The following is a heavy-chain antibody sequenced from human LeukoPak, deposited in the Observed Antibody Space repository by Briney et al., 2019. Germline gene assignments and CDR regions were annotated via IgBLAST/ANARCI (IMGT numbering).Heavy chain of an antibody. Sequence: ASVKVSCKASGYTFTSCGISWVRQAPGLGREWMGRISAYNGNTNYAQNLQGRVTTTTDTSTSTGYMELRSLRSDDTAVYYCARDSDNWNEFNAFDIWGQGTMVTVSS. J-gene: IGHJ3*02. CDR2: ISAYNGNT. D-gene: IGHD1-1*01. V-gene: IGHV1-18*01. CDR3: ARDSDNWNEFNAFDI. CDR1: GYTFTSCG.